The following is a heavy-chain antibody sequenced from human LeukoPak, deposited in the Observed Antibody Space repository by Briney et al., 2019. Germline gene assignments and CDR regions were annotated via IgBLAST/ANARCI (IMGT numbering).Heavy chain of an antibody. CDR1: GFTFSSYG. D-gene: IGHD4-17*01. V-gene: IGHV3-23*01. CDR2: ISGSGGST. J-gene: IGHJ3*02. Sequence: PGGSLRLSCAASGFTFSSYGMSWVRQAPGKGLEWVSGISGSGGSTYYADSVKGRFTISRDNSKNTLYLQMNSLRAEDTAVYYCAKGIGRGTSAVTSYHDAFDIWGQGTMVTVSS. CDR3: AKGIGRGTSAVTSYHDAFDI.